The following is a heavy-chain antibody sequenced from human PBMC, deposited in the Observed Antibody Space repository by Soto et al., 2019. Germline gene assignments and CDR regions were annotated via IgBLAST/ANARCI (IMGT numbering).Heavy chain of an antibody. V-gene: IGHV4-59*08. CDR1: GGSISSYY. Sequence: QVQLQESGPGLVKPSETLSLTCTVSGGSISSYYWSWIRQPPGKGLEWIGYIYYSGSTNYNPSLKXRXXXXXXTXXXXXXXXXXXXXAXDTAVYYCARHHDSWGQGTLVTVSS. CDR3: ARHHDS. J-gene: IGHJ4*02. CDR2: IYYSGST.